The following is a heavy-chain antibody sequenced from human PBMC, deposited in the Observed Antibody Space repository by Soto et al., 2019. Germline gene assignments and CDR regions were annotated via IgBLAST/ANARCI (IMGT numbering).Heavy chain of an antibody. J-gene: IGHJ5*02. CDR2: INPSGGST. CDR1: GYTFTSYY. CDR3: ARAGVCVGMTRSGPIKAANWFDP. D-gene: IGHD2-15*01. Sequence: QVQLVQSGAEVKKPGASVKVSCKASGYTFTSYYMHWVRQAPGQGLEWMGIINPSGGSTSYAQKFQGRVTTTRDTSTSTEDMEMSSLRSEETAVYYCARAGVCVGMTRSGPIKAANWFDPWGQGTLVTVSS. V-gene: IGHV1-46*01.